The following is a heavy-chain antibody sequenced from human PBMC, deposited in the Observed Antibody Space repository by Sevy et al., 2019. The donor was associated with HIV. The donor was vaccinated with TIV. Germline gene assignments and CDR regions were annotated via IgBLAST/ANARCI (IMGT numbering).Heavy chain of an antibody. Sequence: SETLSLTCAVYGGSFSGYYWSWIRQPPGKGLEWIGEINHSGSTNYNPSLKSRVTISVDTSKNQFSLKLSSVTAADRAVYYCARGRSGGSLGYWGQGTLVTVSS. CDR1: GGSFSGYY. CDR2: INHSGST. CDR3: ARGRSGGSLGY. J-gene: IGHJ4*02. D-gene: IGHD6-13*01. V-gene: IGHV4-34*01.